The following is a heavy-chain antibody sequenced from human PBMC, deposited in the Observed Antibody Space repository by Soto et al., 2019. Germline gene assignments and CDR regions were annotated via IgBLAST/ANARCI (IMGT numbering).Heavy chain of an antibody. J-gene: IGHJ4*02. D-gene: IGHD2-2*01. CDR3: AKGSSTSRPYFFDY. Sequence: AGGSLRLSCAASGFTFSDFAMSWVRQAPGGGLEWVSAITGSGGDTYYADSVKGRFTLSRDNSKNMLYLQMNSLTVEDTALYYCAKGSSTSRPYFFDYWGQGTLVTVSS. CDR2: ITGSGGDT. V-gene: IGHV3-23*01. CDR1: GFTFSDFA.